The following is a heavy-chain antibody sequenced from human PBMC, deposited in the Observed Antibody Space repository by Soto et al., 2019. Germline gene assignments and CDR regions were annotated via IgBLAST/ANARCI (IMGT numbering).Heavy chain of an antibody. CDR2: IKQDGSEK. CDR3: AVRGYYDSSVRYFDL. V-gene: IGHV3-7*05. J-gene: IGHJ2*01. CDR1: GFTFSSYW. Sequence: GGSLRLSCAASGFTFSSYWMSWVRQAPGKGLEWVANIKQDGSEKYYVDSVKGRFTISRDNAKNSLYLQMNSLRAEDTAVYYCAVRGYYDSSVRYFDLWGRGTLVTVSS. D-gene: IGHD3-22*01.